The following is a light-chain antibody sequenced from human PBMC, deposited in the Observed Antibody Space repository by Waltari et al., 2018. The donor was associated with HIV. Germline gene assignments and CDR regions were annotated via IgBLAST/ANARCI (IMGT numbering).Light chain of an antibody. J-gene: IGLJ1*01. Sequence: QSVLTQPPSASGTPGQRVTIPCSGSYSNIGRDNVYWSQHLPGTAPKLLIYKNIQRPSGVPDRFSGSKSGASAYLAISGLRSEDEADYYCTGWDASLSEYVFGPGTRVTV. CDR1: YSNIGRDN. CDR2: KNI. V-gene: IGLV1-47*01. CDR3: TGWDASLSEYV.